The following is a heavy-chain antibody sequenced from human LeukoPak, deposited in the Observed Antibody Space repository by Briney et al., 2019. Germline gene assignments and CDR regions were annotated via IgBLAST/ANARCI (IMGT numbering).Heavy chain of an antibody. D-gene: IGHD1-1*01. CDR2: TSFDGGNK. CDR1: GLTFSSFG. CDR3: ARSTGPIDY. J-gene: IGHJ4*02. V-gene: IGHV3-30*03. Sequence: GGSLRLSCAASGLTFSSFGMHWVRQAPGKGLEWVAVTSFDGGNKHYADSVKGRFTISRDNSKNTLYLQMNTLRVEDTAVYYCARSTGPIDYWGQGTLVTVSS.